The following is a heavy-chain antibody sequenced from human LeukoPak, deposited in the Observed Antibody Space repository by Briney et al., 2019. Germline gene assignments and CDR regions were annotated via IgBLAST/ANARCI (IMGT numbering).Heavy chain of an antibody. Sequence: PSESLSLTCTVSGGSISSGDYYWSWIRQPPGKGLEWIGYIYYSGSTYYNPSLKSRVTISVDTSKNQFSLKLSSVTAADTAVYYCARLEAHNNYAFDYCGQGTLVTVSS. J-gene: IGHJ4*02. CDR1: GGSISSGDYY. D-gene: IGHD5-24*01. CDR3: ARLEAHNNYAFDY. CDR2: IYYSGST. V-gene: IGHV4-30-4*08.